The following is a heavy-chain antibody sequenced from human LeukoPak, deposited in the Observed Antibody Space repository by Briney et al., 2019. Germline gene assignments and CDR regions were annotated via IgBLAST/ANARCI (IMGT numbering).Heavy chain of an antibody. Sequence: PGGSLRLSCAASGFTVSSNYMSWVRQAPGKGLEWVSVIYSGGSTYYADSVKGRFTISRDNSKNTLYLQMNSLRAEDTAVYYCARVRSGSYSAFDIWGQGTMVTVSS. CDR2: IYSGGST. J-gene: IGHJ3*02. CDR1: GFTVSSNY. V-gene: IGHV3-53*01. D-gene: IGHD1-26*01. CDR3: ARVRSGSYSAFDI.